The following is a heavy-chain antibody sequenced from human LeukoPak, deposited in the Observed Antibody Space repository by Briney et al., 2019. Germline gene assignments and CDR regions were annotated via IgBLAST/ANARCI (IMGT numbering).Heavy chain of an antibody. CDR1: GFTFSSYA. CDR3: AKDRDYDSSGYYSGLMAY. CDR2: ISGSGGST. Sequence: PGGSLRLSCAASGFTFSSYAMSWVRQAPGKGLEWVSAISGSGGSTYYADSVKGRFTISRDNSKNTLYLQMNSLRAEDTAVYYCAKDRDYDSSGYYSGLMAYWGQGTLVTVSS. J-gene: IGHJ4*02. V-gene: IGHV3-23*01. D-gene: IGHD3-22*01.